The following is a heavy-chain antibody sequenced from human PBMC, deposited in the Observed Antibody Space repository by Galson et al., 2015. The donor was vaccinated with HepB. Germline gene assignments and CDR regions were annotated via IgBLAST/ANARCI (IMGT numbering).Heavy chain of an antibody. CDR2: ISSRSSYI. Sequence: SLRLSCAASGFTFSSYSMNWVRQAPGKGLEWVSSISSRSSYIYYADSVKGRFTISRDNAKNSLYLQMNSLRAEDTAVYYCARDNVDASMGTTGVDAYWGQGTLVTVSS. D-gene: IGHD5-18*01. V-gene: IGHV3-21*01. CDR1: GFTFSSYS. CDR3: ARDNVDASMGTTGVDAY. J-gene: IGHJ4*02.